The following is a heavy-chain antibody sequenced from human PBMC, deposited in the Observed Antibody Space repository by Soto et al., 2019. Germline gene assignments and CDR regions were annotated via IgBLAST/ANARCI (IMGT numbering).Heavy chain of an antibody. Sequence: EVQLVESGGGLVQPGASLRLSCATSGFTFSNFDRHWVRQVPGKGLEWVSAIGAARDPYYLGSVKGRFTISRENAKNSVYLQMNDLRAGDSAVYYCARAYTGRLPRRADYYYAMDVWGQGTTVTVSS. CDR3: ARAYTGRLPRRADYYYAMDV. CDR1: GFTFSNFD. D-gene: IGHD2-2*02. J-gene: IGHJ6*02. V-gene: IGHV3-13*05. CDR2: IGAARDP.